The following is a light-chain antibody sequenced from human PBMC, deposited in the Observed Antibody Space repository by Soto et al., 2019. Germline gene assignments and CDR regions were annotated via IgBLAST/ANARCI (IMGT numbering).Light chain of an antibody. CDR3: SSYTSSSTRYV. J-gene: IGLJ1*01. CDR1: NSNIGAGYD. V-gene: IGLV1-40*01. CDR2: GNS. Sequence: QSVLTQPPSVSGAPGQRVTISCTGSNSNIGAGYDVHWYQQLPGTAPKLLIYGNSNRPSGVPDRFSGSKSVTSASLAITGLQAEDEADYYCSSYTSSSTRYVFGTGTKVTVL.